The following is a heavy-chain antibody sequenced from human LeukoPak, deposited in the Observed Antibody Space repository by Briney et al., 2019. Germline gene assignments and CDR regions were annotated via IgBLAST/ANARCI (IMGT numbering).Heavy chain of an antibody. CDR3: ARGCSSPSCYGPYYYGMDV. Sequence: SETLTLTCTVSGGSISSYYWSWIRQPPGKGLECFGYNYYSGSSNYDPSLKSRVTISVDTSKNQFSLKLRPVTAADTAVYCWARGCSSPSCYGPYYYGMDVWGEGTTVTVSS. J-gene: IGHJ6*04. D-gene: IGHD2-2*01. CDR1: GGSISSYY. CDR2: NYYSGSS. V-gene: IGHV4-59*01.